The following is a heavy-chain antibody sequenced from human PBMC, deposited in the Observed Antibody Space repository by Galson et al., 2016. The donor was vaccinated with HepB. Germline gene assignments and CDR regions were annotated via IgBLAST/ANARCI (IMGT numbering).Heavy chain of an antibody. CDR2: ISWNSGRI. V-gene: IGHV3-9*01. D-gene: IGHD3-10*01. CDR1: GFTFDDYG. CDR3: ARALRRGVNIFDC. Sequence: SLRLSCAASGFTFDDYGMHWVRQAPGKGLEWVSSISWNSGRIAYADSVKGRFTISRDNAKNSLYLQMNSLRTEDTALYYCARALRRGVNIFDCWGQGTLVTVSS. J-gene: IGHJ4*02.